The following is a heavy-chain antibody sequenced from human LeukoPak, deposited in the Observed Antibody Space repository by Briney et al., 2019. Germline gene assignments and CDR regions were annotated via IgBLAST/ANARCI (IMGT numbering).Heavy chain of an antibody. CDR2: INHSGST. CDR3: ASSSRKVVVSY. CDR1: GGSISSYY. V-gene: IGHV4-34*01. J-gene: IGHJ4*02. D-gene: IGHD3-22*01. Sequence: SETLSLTCTVSGGSISSYYWSWIRQPPGKGLEWIGEINHSGSTNYNPSPKSRVTISVDTSKNQFSLKLSSVTAADTAVYYCASSSRKVVVSYWGQGTLVTVSS.